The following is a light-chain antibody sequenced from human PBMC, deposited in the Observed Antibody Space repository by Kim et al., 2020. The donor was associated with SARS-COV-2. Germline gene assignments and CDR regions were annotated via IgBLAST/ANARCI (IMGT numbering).Light chain of an antibody. J-gene: IGKJ1*01. V-gene: IGKV1-39*01. CDR2: AAS. Sequence: IQMTQSPSSLSASVGDRVTITCRATQSITSYLNWYQQKPGKAPKLLIYAASTLQSGVPSRFSGSGSGTDFTLTISSLQAEEFATYYCQQSYSSPWTFGQGTKVDIK. CDR1: QSITSY. CDR3: QQSYSSPWT.